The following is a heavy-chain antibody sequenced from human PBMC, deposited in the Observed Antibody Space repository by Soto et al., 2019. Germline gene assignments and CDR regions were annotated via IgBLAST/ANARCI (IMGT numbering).Heavy chain of an antibody. J-gene: IGHJ6*04. V-gene: IGHV3-74*01. CDR2: IDNAGTDS. CDR3: ARGWFGPEL. CDR1: GFTLSGRS. D-gene: IGHD3-10*01. Sequence: EVQLVESGGGLVQPGGSLRLSCAASGFTLSGRSMHWVRQAPGKGLVWVSGIDNAGTDSTYADSVKGRFTSSRDNAKNMLYLQMNSLGVEDTAVYSCARGWFGPELWGKGTTVTVSS.